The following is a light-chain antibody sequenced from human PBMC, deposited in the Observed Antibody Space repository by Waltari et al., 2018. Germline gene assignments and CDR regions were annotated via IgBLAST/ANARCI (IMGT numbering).Light chain of an antibody. CDR1: SSDIGGYTR. CDR3: SSYGSGSTL. J-gene: IGLJ2*01. CDR2: EVT. V-gene: IGLV2-18*02. Sequence: QAALTQSPSVSGSPGQSVTISCTGTSSDIGGYTRVSWYQQHPGKVPKVIIYEVTKRPSGVSDRFSGSKSGNTASLTISGLQAEDEADYYCSSYGSGSTLFGGGTRLTVL.